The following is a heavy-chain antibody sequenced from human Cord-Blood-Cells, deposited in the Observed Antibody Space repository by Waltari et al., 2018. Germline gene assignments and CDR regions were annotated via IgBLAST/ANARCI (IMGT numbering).Heavy chain of an antibody. Sequence: QVQLVQSGAEVKKPGSSVKVSCKASGGTFSSYAISWVRQAPGQGLEWMGRIIPILGIANYAQKFQGRVTITADKSTSTSYMELSSLRSEDTAVYYCASRKVSTGDDAFDIWGQGTMVTVSS. J-gene: IGHJ3*02. CDR2: IIPILGIA. V-gene: IGHV1-69*09. CDR1: GGTFSSYA. CDR3: ASRKVSTGDDAFDI. D-gene: IGHD7-27*01.